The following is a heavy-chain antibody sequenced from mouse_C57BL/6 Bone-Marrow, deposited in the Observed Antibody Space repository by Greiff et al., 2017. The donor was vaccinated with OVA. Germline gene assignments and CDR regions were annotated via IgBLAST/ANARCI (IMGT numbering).Heavy chain of an antibody. Sequence: QVHVKQSGAELVRPGASVTLSCKASGYTFTDYEMHWVKQTPVHGLEWIGAIDPETGGTAYNQKFKGKAILTADKSSSTAYMELRSLTSEDSAVYYCTRSPSIYDGYYDAMDYWGQGTSVTVSS. CDR1: GYTFTDYE. CDR2: IDPETGGT. V-gene: IGHV1-15*01. J-gene: IGHJ4*01. CDR3: TRSPSIYDGYYDAMDY. D-gene: IGHD2-3*01.